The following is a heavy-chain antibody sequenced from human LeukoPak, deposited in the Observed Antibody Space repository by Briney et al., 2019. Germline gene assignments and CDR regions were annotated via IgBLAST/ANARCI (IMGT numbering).Heavy chain of an antibody. D-gene: IGHD3-9*01. J-gene: IGHJ4*02. CDR2: ISSSGSTI. CDR3: ARDHPLVLRYFDWLSRDRYFDY. Sequence: GGSLRLSCAASGVTFSSYEMNWGRQAPGKGLEWVSYISSSGSTIYYADSVKGRFTISRDNAKNSLYLQMNSLRADDTAVYYCARDHPLVLRYFDWLSRDRYFDYWGQGTLVTVSS. V-gene: IGHV3-48*03. CDR1: GVTFSSYE.